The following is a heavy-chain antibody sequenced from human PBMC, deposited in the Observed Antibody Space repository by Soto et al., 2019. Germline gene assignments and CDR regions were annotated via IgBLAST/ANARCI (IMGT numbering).Heavy chain of an antibody. V-gene: IGHV3-64D*06. CDR1: GFTFSDYA. CDR3: VKDHPSLEV. CDR2: INRDGTFT. D-gene: IGHD3-10*01. Sequence: GGSLRLSCSASGFTFSDYAMHWVRQSPGKGLEHFSLINRDGTFTFYAGSVKGRFTIARDNSKNTLYLQMNSLGGDDTAVYYCVKDHPSLEVWGQGTTVTVSS. J-gene: IGHJ6*02.